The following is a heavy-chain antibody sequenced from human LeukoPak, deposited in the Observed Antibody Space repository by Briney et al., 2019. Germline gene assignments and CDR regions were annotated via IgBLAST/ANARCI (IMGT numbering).Heavy chain of an antibody. D-gene: IGHD1-14*01. CDR3: ARGYIVHDY. J-gene: IGHJ4*02. V-gene: IGHV3-7*01. CDR2: IKQDGSEK. Sequence: GGSLRLSCAASGFTFSSFWMSWVRQAPGKGLEWAANIKQDGSEKYYVDSVKGRFTISRDSAKNSLYLQMNSLRAEDTALYYCARGYIVHDYWGQGTLVTVSS. CDR1: GFTFSSFW.